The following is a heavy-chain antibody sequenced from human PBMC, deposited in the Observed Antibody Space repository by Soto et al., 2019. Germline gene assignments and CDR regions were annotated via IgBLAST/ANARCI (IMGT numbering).Heavy chain of an antibody. V-gene: IGHV3-74*01. CDR3: ARPPVDTVTSLDY. CDR1: GFTFSRYW. Sequence: EVQLVESGGDLVQPGGFLRLSCATSGFTFSRYWMHWVRQVPGKGLVWVSRINSDGSSISYSDSVKGRLTISRDNAKNTLYLQMNSLRVEDSAVYYCARPPVDTVTSLDYWGQGTLVTVSS. J-gene: IGHJ4*02. D-gene: IGHD5-18*01. CDR2: INSDGSSI.